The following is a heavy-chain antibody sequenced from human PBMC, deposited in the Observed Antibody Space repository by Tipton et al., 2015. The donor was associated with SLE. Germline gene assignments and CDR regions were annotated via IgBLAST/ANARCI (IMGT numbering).Heavy chain of an antibody. CDR1: GYTFANFW. Sequence: QLVQSGAEVKKPGESLKISCRVSGYTFANFWISWVRQTPGKGLEWMGFIYPGDSDTKYSPSFQGQVTISADRSINTAYLQWSSLKASDTAIYYCARAPGETWFETWGQGTLVTVSS. D-gene: IGHD7-27*01. CDR3: ARAPGETWFET. V-gene: IGHV5-51*01. J-gene: IGHJ5*02. CDR2: IYPGDSDT.